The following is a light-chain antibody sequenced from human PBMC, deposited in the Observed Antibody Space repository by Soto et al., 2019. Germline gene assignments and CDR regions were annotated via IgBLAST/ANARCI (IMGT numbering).Light chain of an antibody. CDR2: GNS. CDR3: QSYDSILSGCV. V-gene: IGLV1-40*01. J-gene: IGLJ1*01. CDR1: SSNIGTDYD. Sequence: QSVLTQPPSVSGAPGQRVTISCTGSSSNIGTDYDVHWYQQLPGTAPKLLIYGNSNRPSGVPDRFSGSKSGTSASLAITGLQAEDEADYYCQSYDSILSGCVFGTGTKVTVL.